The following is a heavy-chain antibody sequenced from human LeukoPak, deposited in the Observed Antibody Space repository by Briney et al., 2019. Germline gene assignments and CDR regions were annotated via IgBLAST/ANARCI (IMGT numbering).Heavy chain of an antibody. CDR1: GGSISSYY. CDR2: IYYSGST. CDR3: ARTYYDFWSGYYKSYYYYMDV. J-gene: IGHJ6*03. Sequence: PSETLSLTCTVSGGSISSYYWSWIRQPPGKGLEWIGYIYYSGSTNYNPSLKSRVTISVDTSKNQFSLKLSSVTAADTAVYYCARTYYDFWSGYYKSYYYYMDVWGKGTTVTVSS. V-gene: IGHV4-59*01. D-gene: IGHD3-3*01.